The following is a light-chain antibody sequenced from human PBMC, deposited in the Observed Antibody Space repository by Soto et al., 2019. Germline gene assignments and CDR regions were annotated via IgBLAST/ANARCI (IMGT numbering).Light chain of an antibody. J-gene: IGKJ5*01. Sequence: EIVMTQSPATLSVSPGERATLSCRARQSVSSNLAWYHQKPVQAPRILLYGASTRATSIPPRFSGSGSGREFTPPISSLQSEDFAVYYCQQYNNWPAITFGQGTRLEI. CDR3: QQYNNWPAIT. V-gene: IGKV3-15*01. CDR1: QSVSSN. CDR2: GAS.